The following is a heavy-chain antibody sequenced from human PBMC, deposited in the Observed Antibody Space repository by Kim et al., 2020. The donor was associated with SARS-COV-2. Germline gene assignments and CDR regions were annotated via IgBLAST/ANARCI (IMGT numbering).Heavy chain of an antibody. Sequence: GGSLRLSCAASGFTFSSYWMSWVRQAPGKGLEWVANIKQDGREKYYVDSVKGRFTISRDNAKNSLYLQMNSLRAEDTAVYYCARVGYSGSYYAFDYWGQGTLVTVSS. V-gene: IGHV3-7*03. CDR1: GFTFSSYW. CDR2: IKQDGREK. CDR3: ARVGYSGSYYAFDY. D-gene: IGHD1-26*01. J-gene: IGHJ4*02.